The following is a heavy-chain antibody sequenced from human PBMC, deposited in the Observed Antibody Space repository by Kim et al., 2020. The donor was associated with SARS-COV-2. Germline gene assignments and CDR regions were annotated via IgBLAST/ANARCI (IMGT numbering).Heavy chain of an antibody. Sequence: PSFQGQVTISADKSSSTAYRQWRSLKASDTAIYYCARAPGRSGGYFDYWGRGTLVTVSS. V-gene: IGHV5-51*01. CDR3: ARAPGRSGGYFDY. J-gene: IGHJ4*02. D-gene: IGHD3-10*01.